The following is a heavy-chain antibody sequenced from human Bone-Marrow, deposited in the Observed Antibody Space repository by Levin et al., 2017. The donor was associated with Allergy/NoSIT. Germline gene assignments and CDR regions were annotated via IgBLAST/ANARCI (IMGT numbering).Heavy chain of an antibody. D-gene: IGHD4-17*01. J-gene: IGHJ4*02. CDR2: ISSGSSTI. V-gene: IGHV3-48*02. CDR3: ARLHDYGDYGGNDY. Sequence: PGGSLRLSCAASGFTFSGYSMNWVRQAPGKGLEWLSYISSGSSTIYYADSVKGRFTISRDNAKNSLSLQMNSLRDEDTAIYYCARLHDYGDYGGNDYWGQGTLVTVSS. CDR1: GFTFSGYS.